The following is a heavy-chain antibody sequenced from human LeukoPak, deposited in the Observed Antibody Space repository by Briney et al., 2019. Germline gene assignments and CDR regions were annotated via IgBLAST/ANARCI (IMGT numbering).Heavy chain of an antibody. Sequence: ASVKVSCKASGYTFTSYYMHWVRQAPGQGLEWMGIINPSGGSTSYAQKFQGRVTMTRDMSTSTVYMELSSLRSEDTAVYYCASPGWNFTIFGVVMEGGFFDYWGQGTLVTVSS. CDR3: ASPGWNFTIFGVVMEGGFFDY. V-gene: IGHV1-46*01. CDR1: GYTFTSYY. D-gene: IGHD3-3*01. J-gene: IGHJ4*02. CDR2: INPSGGST.